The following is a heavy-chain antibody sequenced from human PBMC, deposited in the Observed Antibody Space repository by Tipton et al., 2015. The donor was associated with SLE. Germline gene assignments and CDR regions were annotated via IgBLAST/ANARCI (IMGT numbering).Heavy chain of an antibody. CDR3: ARDRGGTYFFDF. CDR1: GGSITNSNYF. CDR2: IYYSGSP. Sequence: TLSLTCSVSGGSITNSNYFWVWIRQPPGKGLEWIGNIYYSGSPYYNPSLKSRVTISVNTSKNQFSLKLSSVTAADTAVYYCARDRGGTYFFDFWGQGTLVTVSS. V-gene: IGHV4-39*07. D-gene: IGHD2-15*01. J-gene: IGHJ4*02.